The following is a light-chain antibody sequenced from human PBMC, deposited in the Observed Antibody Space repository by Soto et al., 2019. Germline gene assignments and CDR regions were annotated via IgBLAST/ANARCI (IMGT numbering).Light chain of an antibody. CDR1: QSISLS. Sequence: EIVLTQSPATLSLSPGERATLSCRASQSISLSLAWYQHKPGQAPRLLIYDASNRATGIPARFSGSGPGTDFTLTISSLEPEDFAVYYCQQRSNWPPITFGQGTRLEI. CDR2: DAS. J-gene: IGKJ5*01. V-gene: IGKV3-11*01. CDR3: QQRSNWPPIT.